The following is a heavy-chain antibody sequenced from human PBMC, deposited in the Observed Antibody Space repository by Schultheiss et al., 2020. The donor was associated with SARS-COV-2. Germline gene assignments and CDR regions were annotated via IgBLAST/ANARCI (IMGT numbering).Heavy chain of an antibody. CDR2: INHSGST. J-gene: IGHJ2*01. D-gene: IGHD2-2*01. Sequence: SQTLSLTCTVPGGSISSYYWSWIRQPPGKGLEWIGEINHSGSTNYNPSLKSRVTISVDTSKNQFSLKLSSVTAADTAVYYCARVLGCSSTSCYAGLTFYWYFDLWGRGTLVTVSS. CDR3: ARVLGCSSTSCYAGLTFYWYFDL. CDR1: GGSISSYY. V-gene: IGHV4-34*01.